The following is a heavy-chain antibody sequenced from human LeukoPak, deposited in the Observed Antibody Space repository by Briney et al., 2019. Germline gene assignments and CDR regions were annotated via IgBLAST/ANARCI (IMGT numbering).Heavy chain of an antibody. CDR1: GYTFTSYG. V-gene: IGHV1-18*01. CDR2: ISAYNGNT. Sequence: ASVKVSCKASGYTFTSYGISWVRQAPGQGLEWMGWISAYNGNTNYAQKLQGRVTMTTDTSTSTAYMELRSLRSDDTAVYYCARDLAAAGILYYYYYGMDAWGQGTTVTVSS. D-gene: IGHD6-13*01. J-gene: IGHJ6*02. CDR3: ARDLAAAGILYYYYYGMDA.